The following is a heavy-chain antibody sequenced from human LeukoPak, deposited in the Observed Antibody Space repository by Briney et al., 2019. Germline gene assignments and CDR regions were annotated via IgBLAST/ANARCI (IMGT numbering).Heavy chain of an antibody. D-gene: IGHD6-13*01. Sequence: GGSLRLSCAASGFTFDDYAMHWVRQAPGKGLEWVSLISGDGGSTYYADSVKGRFTISRDNSKNSLYLQMNSLRAEDTAVYYCARDNEGAAGTFDYWGQGTLVTVSS. V-gene: IGHV3-43*02. CDR1: GFTFDDYA. J-gene: IGHJ4*02. CDR3: ARDNEGAAGTFDY. CDR2: ISGDGGST.